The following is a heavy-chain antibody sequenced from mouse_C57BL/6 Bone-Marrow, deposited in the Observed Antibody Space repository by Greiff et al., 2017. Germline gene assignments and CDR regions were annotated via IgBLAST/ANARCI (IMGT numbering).Heavy chain of an antibody. CDR2: IDPANGNT. Sequence: VQLKQSVAELVRPGASVKLSCKASGYNFTNTYMHWVKQRPEQGLEWIGGIDPANGNTKYAPKFQGKATITADTSSNTAYLQLSSLTSEDAAIYYCANTAIVCAMDYWGQGTSVTVSS. CDR1: GYNFTNTY. V-gene: IGHV14-3*01. CDR3: ANTAIVCAMDY. J-gene: IGHJ4*01. D-gene: IGHD2-12*01.